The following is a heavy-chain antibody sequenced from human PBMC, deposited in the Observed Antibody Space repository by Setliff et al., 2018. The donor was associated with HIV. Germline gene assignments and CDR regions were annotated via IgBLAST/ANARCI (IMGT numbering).Heavy chain of an antibody. CDR1: GFSISSGYF. CDR2: IHYSGST. CDR3: ARTLRAAAMGYFDY. Sequence: SETLSLTCTVFGFSISSGYFWGWIRQPPGKGLEWIGSIHYSGSTYYNSSLRSRVTILVDTSRNQFSLSLSSVTAADTAVYYCARTLRAAAMGYFDYWGQGTLVTVSS. V-gene: IGHV4-38-2*02. J-gene: IGHJ4*02. D-gene: IGHD5-18*01.